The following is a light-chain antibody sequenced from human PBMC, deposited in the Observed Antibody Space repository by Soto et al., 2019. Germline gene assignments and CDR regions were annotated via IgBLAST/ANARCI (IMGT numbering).Light chain of an antibody. V-gene: IGKV1-39*01. CDR3: QQSYSGPLT. CDR1: QSISSY. Sequence: DIHMTQSPSSRSPSVGDRVTMPWRASQSISSYLNWYQQKQGKAPKVLIYAASSLQSGVPSRFSGIGYGTDFNLSISSLQPEDFATYYCQQSYSGPLTFGGGTKVDI. CDR2: AAS. J-gene: IGKJ4*01.